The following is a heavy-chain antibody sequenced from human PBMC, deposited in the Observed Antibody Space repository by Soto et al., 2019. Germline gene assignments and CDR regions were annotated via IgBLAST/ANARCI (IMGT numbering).Heavy chain of an antibody. V-gene: IGHV1-69*01. CDR1: GGTFSSYA. Sequence: GASVKVSCKASGGTFSSYAISWVRQAPGQGLEWMGGIIPIFGTANYAQKFQGRVTITADESTSTAYMELSSLRSEDTAVYYCARDTYDYGDYGRYWATDYYYYGMDVWGQGTTVTVSS. D-gene: IGHD4-17*01. CDR2: IIPIFGTA. J-gene: IGHJ6*02. CDR3: ARDTYDYGDYGRYWATDYYYYGMDV.